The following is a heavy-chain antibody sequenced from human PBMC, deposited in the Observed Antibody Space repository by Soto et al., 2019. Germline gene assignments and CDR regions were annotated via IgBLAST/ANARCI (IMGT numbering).Heavy chain of an antibody. Sequence: GGSLRLSCAAAGFTFSDYSMTWVRQAPGRGLEWVSNIKRGGGDKYYVDSVKGRFTISRDNSKNTLYLQMNSLRAEDTAVYYCAKNVWGITIFGGMDVWGQGTTVTVSS. V-gene: IGHV3-7*03. CDR1: GFTFSDYS. CDR3: AKNVWGITIFGGMDV. CDR2: IKRGGGDK. D-gene: IGHD3-9*01. J-gene: IGHJ6*02.